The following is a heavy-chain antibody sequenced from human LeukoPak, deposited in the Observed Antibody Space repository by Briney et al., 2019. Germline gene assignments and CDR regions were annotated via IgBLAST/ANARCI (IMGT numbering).Heavy chain of an antibody. CDR1: GFTFDSYA. D-gene: IGHD3-16*01. J-gene: IGHJ1*01. CDR2: IDRNGGTR. V-gene: IGHV3-23*01. Sequence: GGSLRLSCAASGFTFDSYAMSWVRQAPGKGLECVSSIDRNGGTRYNADSLEGRVTISRDNSKNTLFLQVNSLRAEDTALYYCAKDYTRTSVGNFHHWGQGTLVTVSS. CDR3: AKDYTRTSVGNFHH.